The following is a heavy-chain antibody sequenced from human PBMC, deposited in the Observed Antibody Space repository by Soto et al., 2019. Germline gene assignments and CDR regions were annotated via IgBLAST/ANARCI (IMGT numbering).Heavy chain of an antibody. D-gene: IGHD3-9*01. Sequence: GGSLRLSCAASGFTFSSYAMSWVRQAPGKGLEWVSAISGSGGSTYYADSVKGRFTISRDNAKNSLYLQMNSLRAEDTAVYYCARDTRQYYDILTGYPDAFDIWGQGTMVTVSS. CDR3: ARDTRQYYDILTGYPDAFDI. CDR1: GFTFSSYA. J-gene: IGHJ3*02. V-gene: IGHV3-23*01. CDR2: ISGSGGST.